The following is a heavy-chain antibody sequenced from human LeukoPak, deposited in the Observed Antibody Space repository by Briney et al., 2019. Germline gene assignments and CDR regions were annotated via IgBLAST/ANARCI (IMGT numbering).Heavy chain of an antibody. CDR3: ARLDSSSWYSRYFDL. J-gene: IGHJ2*01. V-gene: IGHV3-66*01. Sequence: GGSLRLSCAASGFTVSSNSMTWVRQAPGKGLEWVSVISSGGSTYYAGSVKGRFIISRDNSKNTLYLEMNSLTAEDTAVYYCARLDSSSWYSRYFDLWGRGTLVTVSS. D-gene: IGHD6-13*01. CDR2: ISSGGST. CDR1: GFTVSSNS.